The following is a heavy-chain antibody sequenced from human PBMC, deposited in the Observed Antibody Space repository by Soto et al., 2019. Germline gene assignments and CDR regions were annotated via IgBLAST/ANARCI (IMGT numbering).Heavy chain of an antibody. CDR2: IFPSDSDT. Sequence: PGESLKISCRTSGYKFTSYWIAWVRQVPGKGLEWMGIIFPSDSDTRYSPSFQGQVTISADRSTSTVFLQWASLKASDTAVYFCARKDKSGYFNWFDPWGQATLVTVSS. V-gene: IGHV5-51*01. CDR1: GYKFTSYW. CDR3: ARKDKSGYFNWFDP. J-gene: IGHJ5*02. D-gene: IGHD3-22*01.